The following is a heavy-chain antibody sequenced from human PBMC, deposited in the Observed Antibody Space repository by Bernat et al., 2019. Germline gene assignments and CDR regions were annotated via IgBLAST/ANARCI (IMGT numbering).Heavy chain of an antibody. V-gene: IGHV3-21*05. CDR1: GFPSSSYS. J-gene: IGHJ4*02. D-gene: IGHD4-17*01. CDR2: ISSSSSYI. Sequence: EVQLVESGGGLVKPGGSLRLSCAASGFPSSSYSMNWVRQAPGKGLEWVSYISSSSSYIYYADSVKGRFTSTRDNAKNSLYLQMNSLRAEDTAVYYCARDYGDYYFDYWGQGTLVTVSS. CDR3: ARDYGDYYFDY.